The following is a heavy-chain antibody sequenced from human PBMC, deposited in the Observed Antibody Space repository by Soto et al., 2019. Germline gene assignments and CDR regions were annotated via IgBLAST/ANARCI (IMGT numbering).Heavy chain of an antibody. V-gene: IGHV4-30-2*01. CDR3: ARAISDFWSGHYGMDV. J-gene: IGHJ6*02. CDR2: IYHSGST. D-gene: IGHD3-3*01. CDR1: GGSISSGGYS. Sequence: SETLSLTCAVSGGSISSGGYSWSWIRQPPGKGLEWIGYIYHSGSTYYNPSLKNRVTISVDRSKNQFSLKLSSVTAADTAVYYCARAISDFWSGHYGMDVWGQGTTVTVSS.